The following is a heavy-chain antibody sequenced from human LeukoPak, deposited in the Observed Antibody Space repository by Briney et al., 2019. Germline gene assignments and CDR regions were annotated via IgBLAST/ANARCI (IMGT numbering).Heavy chain of an antibody. J-gene: IGHJ4*02. D-gene: IGHD3-3*01. Sequence: GGSLRLSCAVSGFTISSYAMSWVRQAPGKGLEWVSAMSGSAGSTYYADSVKGRFTISRDNAKNTLYLQMNSLRAEDTAVYYCARERYDFWSGYFLLWGQGTLVTVSS. CDR2: MSGSAGST. CDR3: ARERYDFWSGYFLL. CDR1: GFTISSYA. V-gene: IGHV3-23*01.